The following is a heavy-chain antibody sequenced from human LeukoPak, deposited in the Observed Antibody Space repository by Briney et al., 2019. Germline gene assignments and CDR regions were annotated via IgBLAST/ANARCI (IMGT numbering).Heavy chain of an antibody. J-gene: IGHJ4*02. CDR1: GFTFSSYG. CDR2: INWNSGST. Sequence: GRSLRLSCAASGFTFSSYGMHWVRQAPGKGLEWVSAINWNSGSTGYADSVKGRFTISRDNAKNSLYLQMNSLRAEDMALYYCAKDHTSGWYGGVDYRGQGTLVTVSS. D-gene: IGHD6-19*01. CDR3: AKDHTSGWYGGVDY. V-gene: IGHV3-9*03.